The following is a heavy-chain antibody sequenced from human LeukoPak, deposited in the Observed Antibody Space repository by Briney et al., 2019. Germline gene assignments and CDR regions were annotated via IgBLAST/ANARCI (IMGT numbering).Heavy chain of an antibody. CDR1: GYTFTGYY. J-gene: IGHJ4*02. V-gene: IGHV1-2*02. CDR2: INPNSGGT. D-gene: IGHD6-6*01. CDR3: ARGSVYSTSSGLAY. Sequence: GASVKVSCKASGYTFTGYYMHWVRQAPGQGLEWMGWINPNSGGTDYAQKFQGRVTTTRDTSISTAYMELSRLTSDDTAVYYCARGSVYSTSSGLAYWGQGTLVTVSS.